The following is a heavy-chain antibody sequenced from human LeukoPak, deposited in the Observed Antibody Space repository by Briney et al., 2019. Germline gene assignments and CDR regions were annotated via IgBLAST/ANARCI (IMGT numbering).Heavy chain of an antibody. D-gene: IGHD3-3*01. J-gene: IGHJ4*02. V-gene: IGHV3-7*01. CDR2: IKEDGSKK. CDR3: ARGGDAIFGLDY. Sequence: GGSRRLTCAASGFTLSSYWMSWVRQAPGKGREWVANIKEDGSKKYYVDSVKGRFTISRDNAKNSLYLQMNSLGAEDTAVYYCARGGDAIFGLDYWGQGTLVTVSS. CDR1: GFTLSSYW.